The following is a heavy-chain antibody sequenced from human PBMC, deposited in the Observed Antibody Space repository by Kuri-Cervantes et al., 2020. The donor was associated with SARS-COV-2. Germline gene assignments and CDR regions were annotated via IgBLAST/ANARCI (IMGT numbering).Heavy chain of an antibody. J-gene: IGHJ4*02. CDR3: AGLFYDSSGYYGYFDY. CDR1: GGSISSGSYY. V-gene: IGHV4-61*02. CDR2: IYYSGST. D-gene: IGHD3-22*01. Sequence: SCTVSGGSISSGSYYWSWIRQPAGKGLEWIGSIYYSGSTYYNPSLKSRVTISVDTSKNQFSLKLSSVTAADTAVYYCAGLFYDSSGYYGYFDYWGRGPLVTVSS.